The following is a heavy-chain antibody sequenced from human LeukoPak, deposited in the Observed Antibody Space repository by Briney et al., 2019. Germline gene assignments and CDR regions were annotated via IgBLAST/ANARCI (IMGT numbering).Heavy chain of an antibody. V-gene: IGHV3-30*18. D-gene: IGHD3-3*01. CDR3: AKDGDS. CDR2: ISYDGSNK. Sequence: PGGSLRLSCAASGFTFSSYAMSWVRQAPGKGLEWVAVISYDGSNKYYADSVKGRFTISRDNSKNTLYLQMNSLRAEDTAVYYCAKDGDSWGQGTLVTVSS. CDR1: GFTFSSYA. J-gene: IGHJ4*02.